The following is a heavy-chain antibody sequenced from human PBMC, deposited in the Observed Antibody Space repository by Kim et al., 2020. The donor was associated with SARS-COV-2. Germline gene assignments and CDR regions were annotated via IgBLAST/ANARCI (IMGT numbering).Heavy chain of an antibody. Sequence: GGSLRLSCAASGFTFSSYGMHWVRQAPGKGLEWVAVISYDGSNKYYADSVKGRFTISRDNSKNTLYLQMNSLRAEDTAVYYCAKDARLLWFGATTFDPWG. V-gene: IGHV3-30*18. CDR3: AKDARLLWFGATTFDP. CDR2: ISYDGSNK. J-gene: IGHJ5*02. CDR1: GFTFSSYG. D-gene: IGHD3-10*01.